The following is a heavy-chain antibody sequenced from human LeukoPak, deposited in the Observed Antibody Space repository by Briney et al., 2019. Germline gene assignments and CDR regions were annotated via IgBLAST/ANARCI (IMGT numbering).Heavy chain of an antibody. J-gene: IGHJ4*02. Sequence: GGSLRLSCAASGFTFSGFVISWVRQAPGKGPQWVADISGSGGSTYYADSVKGRFTISRENSKNTLYLQMNSLRAEDTAVYYCTKIIWGSRTFDYWGQGTLVTVSS. CDR3: TKIIWGSRTFDY. V-gene: IGHV3-23*01. CDR1: GFTFSGFV. D-gene: IGHD7-27*01. CDR2: ISGSGGST.